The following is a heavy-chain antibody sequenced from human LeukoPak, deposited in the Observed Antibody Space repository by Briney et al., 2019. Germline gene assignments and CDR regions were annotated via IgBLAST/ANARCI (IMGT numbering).Heavy chain of an antibody. CDR3: ATDRGIVRGLTHTLDY. CDR2: IYYSGTT. CDR1: GGLISISTYY. V-gene: IGHV4-39*07. Sequence: NTSETLSLTCTVSGGLISISTYYWGWIRQPPGKGLEWIGSIYYSGTTHYNPSLKSRVTIAVDTSKNQFSLKLISVTAEDTAVYYCATDRGIVRGLTHTLDYWGQGTLVTVSS. J-gene: IGHJ4*02. D-gene: IGHD3-10*02.